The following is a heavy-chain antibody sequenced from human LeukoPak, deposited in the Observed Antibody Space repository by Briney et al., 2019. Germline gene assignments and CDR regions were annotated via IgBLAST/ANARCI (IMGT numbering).Heavy chain of an antibody. Sequence: GGSLRLSCAASGFTFSSYWMSWGRQAPGKGREWGSGINWNGGSTGYADSVKGRFTISRDNAKNSLYLQMSSLRAEDTALYYCARDQWDTMVRGVIYYYYYYMDVWGKGTTVTVSS. V-gene: IGHV3-20*04. CDR2: INWNGGST. CDR1: GFTFSSYW. J-gene: IGHJ6*03. D-gene: IGHD3-10*01. CDR3: ARDQWDTMVRGVIYYYYYYMDV.